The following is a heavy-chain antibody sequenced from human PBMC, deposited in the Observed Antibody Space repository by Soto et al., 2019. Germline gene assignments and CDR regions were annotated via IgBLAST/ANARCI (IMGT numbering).Heavy chain of an antibody. CDR1: GFTFSSYS. CDR3: ARDPFTRLRCSGGSCYPA. J-gene: IGHJ4*02. D-gene: IGHD2-15*01. CDR2: ISSSSSTI. Sequence: PGGSLRLSCAASGFTFSSYSMNWVRQAPGKGLEWVSYISSSSSTIYYADSVKGRFTISRDNAKNSLYLQMNSLRAEDTAVYYCARDPFTRLRCSGGSCYPAWGQGTLVTVSS. V-gene: IGHV3-48*01.